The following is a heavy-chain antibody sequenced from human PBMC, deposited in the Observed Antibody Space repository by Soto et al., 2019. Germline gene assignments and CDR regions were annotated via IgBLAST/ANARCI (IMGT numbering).Heavy chain of an antibody. Sequence: SETLSVTCSVSCASISSYYYTWIRQTPGKGLEWIGYIYLGGSTNYNPSFKSRVIISVDTSKNQFSVRLSSVTAADTAVYYCAREGTTVDSYYYYGMDIWGQGTTVTVSS. CDR1: CASISSYY. CDR3: AREGTTVDSYYYYGMDI. CDR2: IYLGGST. J-gene: IGHJ6*02. V-gene: IGHV4-59*01. D-gene: IGHD1-1*01.